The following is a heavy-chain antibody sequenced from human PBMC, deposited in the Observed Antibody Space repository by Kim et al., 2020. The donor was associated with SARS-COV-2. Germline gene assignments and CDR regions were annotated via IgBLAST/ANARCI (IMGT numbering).Heavy chain of an antibody. Sequence: SETLSLTCTVSGGSISSYYWRWIRQPAGKGLEWIGRIYTSGRTNYNPSLKSRVTMSVDTSKNQFSLKLSSVTAADTAVYYCARGPYSGNNWFDSWGQGSLVTVSS. CDR3: ARGPYSGNNWFDS. CDR1: GGSISSYY. D-gene: IGHD6-13*01. V-gene: IGHV4-4*07. J-gene: IGHJ5*01. CDR2: IYTSGRT.